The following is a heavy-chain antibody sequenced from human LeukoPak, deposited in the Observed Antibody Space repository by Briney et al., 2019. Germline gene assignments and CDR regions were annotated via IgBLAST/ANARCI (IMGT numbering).Heavy chain of an antibody. V-gene: IGHV4-30-4*02. D-gene: IGHD3-3*01. CDR2: IYYSGST. CDR3: ARTYYDFWSGYSMTTFDY. CDR1: GGSISSGDYY. J-gene: IGHJ4*02. Sequence: SETLSLTCTVSGGSISSGDYYWSWIRQPPGKGLEWIGYIYYSGSTYYNPSLKSRVTISVDTSKNQFSLKLSSVTAADTAVYYCARTYYDFWSGYSMTTFDYWGQGTLVTVSS.